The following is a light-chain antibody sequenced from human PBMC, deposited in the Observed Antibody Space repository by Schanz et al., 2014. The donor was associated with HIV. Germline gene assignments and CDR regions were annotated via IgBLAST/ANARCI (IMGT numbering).Light chain of an antibody. V-gene: IGLV1-40*01. CDR2: ENN. J-gene: IGLJ2*01. CDR3: SSYTSSSTLDVV. Sequence: QSVLTQPPSVSGAPGQRITISCTGSSSTIGAGYDVHWYQQVPGTAPKLLIYENNHRPSGVPDRISGSRSATSASLAITGLQAEDEADYYCSSYTSSSTLDVVFGGGTKVTVL. CDR1: SSTIGAGYD.